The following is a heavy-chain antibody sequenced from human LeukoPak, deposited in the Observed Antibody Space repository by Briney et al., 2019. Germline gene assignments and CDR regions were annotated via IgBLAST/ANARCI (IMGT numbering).Heavy chain of an antibody. J-gene: IGHJ4*02. Sequence: SETLPLTCTVSGGSISSYYWSWIRQPPGKGLEWIGYIYYSGSTNYNPSLKSRVTISVDTSKNQFSLKLSSVTAADTAVYYCARLCGGGSCPGGFDYWGQGTLVTVSS. CDR3: ARLCGGGSCPGGFDY. D-gene: IGHD2-15*01. CDR1: GGSISSYY. V-gene: IGHV4-59*12. CDR2: IYYSGST.